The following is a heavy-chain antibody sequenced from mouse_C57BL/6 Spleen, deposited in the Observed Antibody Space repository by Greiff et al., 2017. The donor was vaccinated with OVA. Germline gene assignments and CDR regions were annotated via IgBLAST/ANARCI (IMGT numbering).Heavy chain of an antibody. V-gene: IGHV1-22*01. J-gene: IGHJ3*01. CDR1: GYTFTDYN. D-gene: IGHD2-1*01. CDR3: APYGNGFAY. Sequence: EVQLQQSGPELVKPGASVKMSCKASGYTFTDYNMHWVKQSHGKSLEWIGYINPNNGGTSYNQKFKGKATLTVNKSSSTAYMELRSLTSVDSAVYSCAPYGNGFAYWGQGTLVTVSA. CDR2: INPNNGGT.